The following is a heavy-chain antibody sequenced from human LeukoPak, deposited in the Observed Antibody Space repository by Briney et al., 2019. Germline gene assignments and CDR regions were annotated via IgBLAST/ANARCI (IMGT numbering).Heavy chain of an antibody. V-gene: IGHV1-2*02. CDR2: INPNSGGT. J-gene: IGHJ4*02. Sequence: GASVKVSCKASGYTFTGYYMHWVRQAPGQGLEWMGWINPNSGGTKYAQKFQGRVTMTRDTSITTVYMELSSLRSDDTAVYYCAAEDDFLTGYYDFDYWGQGTVVTVSS. CDR1: GYTFTGYY. D-gene: IGHD3-9*01. CDR3: AAEDDFLTGYYDFDY.